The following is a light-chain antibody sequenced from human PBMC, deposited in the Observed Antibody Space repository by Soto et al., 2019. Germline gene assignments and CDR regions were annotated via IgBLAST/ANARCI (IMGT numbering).Light chain of an antibody. CDR3: QQYGGSPWT. CDR2: TTS. J-gene: IGKJ1*01. Sequence: DIQMTQSPSSLSASVGDRVTITCRASQTIAMYVNWFKQKPGKAPKPLIYTTSSLQSGVSPRVSGSGSETEFTLTIGRLEPEDFEVYYCQQYGGSPWTFGQGTKVDIK. V-gene: IGKV1-39*01. CDR1: QTIAMY.